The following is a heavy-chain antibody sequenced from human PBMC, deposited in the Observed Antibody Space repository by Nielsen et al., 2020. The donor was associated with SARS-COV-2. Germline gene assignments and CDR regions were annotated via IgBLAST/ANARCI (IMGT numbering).Heavy chain of an antibody. J-gene: IGHJ4*02. CDR3: AREDHSTYVF. Sequence: GESLKISCAASGFTFSSYDMHWVRQATGKGLEWVSAIGTAGDTYYPGSVKGRFTISRENAKNSLYLQMNSLRAEDTAVYYCAREDHSTYVFWGQGTLVTVSS. D-gene: IGHD4-11*01. V-gene: IGHV3-13*01. CDR1: GFTFSSYD. CDR2: IGTAGDT.